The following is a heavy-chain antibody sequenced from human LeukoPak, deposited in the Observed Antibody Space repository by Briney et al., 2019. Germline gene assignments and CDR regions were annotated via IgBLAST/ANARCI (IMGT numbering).Heavy chain of an antibody. CDR3: ARGSRYCSTTSCSSFDY. CDR1: RGSISSYY. J-gene: IGHJ4*02. Sequence: PSETLSLTCTVSRGSISSYYWNWIRQSPRRGLEWIGYMFHSGSPNYNPSLKSRVAISIDTSKNQFSLKLSSVTAADTAVYYCARGSRYCSTTSCSSFDYWGQRTLVTVSS. D-gene: IGHD2-2*01. V-gene: IGHV4-59*01. CDR2: MFHSGSP.